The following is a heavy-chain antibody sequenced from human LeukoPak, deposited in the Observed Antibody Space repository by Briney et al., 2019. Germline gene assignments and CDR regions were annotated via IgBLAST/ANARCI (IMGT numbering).Heavy chain of an antibody. J-gene: IGHJ3*02. D-gene: IGHD2-15*01. CDR1: GFTFSDYS. CDR3: AKSRGGFGAFDI. Sequence: PGGSLRLSCAASGFTFSDYSLNWVRQAPGKGLEWVSAISGSGGSTYYADSVKGRFTISRDNSKNTLYLQMNSLRAEDTAVYYCAKSRGGFGAFDIWGQGTMVTVSS. CDR2: ISGSGGST. V-gene: IGHV3-23*01.